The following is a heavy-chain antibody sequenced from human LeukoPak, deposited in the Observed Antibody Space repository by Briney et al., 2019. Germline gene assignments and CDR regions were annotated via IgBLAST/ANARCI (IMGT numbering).Heavy chain of an antibody. V-gene: IGHV3-48*03. Sequence: GGSLRLSCAASGFSFSSYEMNWVRQAPGKGLEWVSYISSSGSIMYSADSVKGRFTISRDNAKNSLYLQMNSLRAEDTAIYYCSGQYSSSSVVDYWGQGTLVTV. D-gene: IGHD6-6*01. CDR1: GFSFSSYE. CDR3: SGQYSSSSVVDY. J-gene: IGHJ4*02. CDR2: ISSSGSIM.